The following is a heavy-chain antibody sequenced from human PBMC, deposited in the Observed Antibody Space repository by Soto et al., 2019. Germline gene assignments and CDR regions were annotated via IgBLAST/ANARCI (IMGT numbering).Heavy chain of an antibody. CDR2: ISSSGSTI. V-gene: IGHV3-48*03. Sequence: PGGSLRLSCAASGFTFSSYEMNWVRQAPGKGLEWVSCISSSGSTIYYADSVKGRFTISRDNAKNSLYLQMNSLRAEDTAVYYCGTTGAYWYFDLWGRGTLVTVSS. CDR1: GFTFSSYE. CDR3: GTTGAYWYFDL. D-gene: IGHD4-17*01. J-gene: IGHJ2*01.